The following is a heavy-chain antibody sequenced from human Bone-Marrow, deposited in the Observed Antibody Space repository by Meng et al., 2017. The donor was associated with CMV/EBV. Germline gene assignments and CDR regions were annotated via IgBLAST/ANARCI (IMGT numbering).Heavy chain of an antibody. CDR1: GGTFRTYA. D-gene: IGHD2-2*02. CDR3: ARGYCSSNTCYTFGY. CDR2: IIPLVGFA. V-gene: IGHV1-69*04. Sequence: SGGTFRTYAVSWVRQAPGQGLEWMGTIIPLVGFANYAQKFQGRVTIIADKSTSTAYMDLSSLRSEDTAIYYCARGYCSSNTCYTFGYWGQGTLVTVSS. J-gene: IGHJ4*02.